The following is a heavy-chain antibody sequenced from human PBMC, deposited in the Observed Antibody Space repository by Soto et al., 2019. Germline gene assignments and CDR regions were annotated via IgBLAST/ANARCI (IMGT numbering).Heavy chain of an antibody. CDR2: INHSGST. J-gene: IGHJ6*02. CDR3: ARRVTYYYYYYGMHV. Sequence: PSETLSLSCAVYGGSFSGYYWSWIRQPPGKGLEWIGEINHSGSTNYNPSLKSRVTISVDTSKNQFSLKLSSLTAADTAVYYCARRVTYYYYYYGMHVWGQGTTVTSP. CDR1: GGSFSGYY. V-gene: IGHV4-34*01.